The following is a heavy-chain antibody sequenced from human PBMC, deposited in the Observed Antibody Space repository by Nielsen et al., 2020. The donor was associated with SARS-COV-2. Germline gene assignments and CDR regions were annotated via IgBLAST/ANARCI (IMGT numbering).Heavy chain of an antibody. D-gene: IGHD5-18*01. CDR2: ISYDGSHK. CDR3: ARGVETDAVMVEH. J-gene: IGHJ4*02. Sequence: GESLKISCVGSGFTFSRYTMHWVRQAPGKGLEWVAAISYDGSHKYYADSVRGRLTISRDNSKDTPFLQMNGLRRDDTSVYYCARGVETDAVMVEHWGQGNLVTVSS. CDR1: GFTFSRYT. V-gene: IGHV3-30*04.